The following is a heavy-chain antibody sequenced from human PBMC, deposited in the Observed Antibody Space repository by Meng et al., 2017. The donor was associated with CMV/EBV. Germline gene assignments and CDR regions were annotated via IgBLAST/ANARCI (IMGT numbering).Heavy chain of an antibody. J-gene: IGHJ5*02. V-gene: IGHV4-61*01. CDR2: IYYSGST. CDR3: ARVRGDIVVVPATNWFDP. D-gene: IGHD2-2*01. Sequence: SSGSYYWSWIRQPPEKRLEWIAYIYYSGSTNYNPSLKSRVTISVDTSKNRFSLKLSSVTAADTAVYYCARVRGDIVVVPATNWFDPWGQGTLVTVSS. CDR1: SSGSYY.